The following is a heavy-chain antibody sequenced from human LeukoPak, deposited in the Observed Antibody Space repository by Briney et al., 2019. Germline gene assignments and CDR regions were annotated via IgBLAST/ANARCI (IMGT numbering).Heavy chain of an antibody. J-gene: IGHJ6*04. CDR1: GFTFSGYG. CDR3: AKEGRGCLDV. D-gene: IGHD6-19*01. CDR2: IRYDGRDK. V-gene: IGHV3-30*02. Sequence: PTGGSLRLSCAVSGFTFSGYGMHWVRQAPGKGLEGVAFIRYDGRDKYYTESVKGRFTISRDNSKNTLYLQMNSLRPEDTAVYYCAKEGRGCLDVWGKGTTVTVSA.